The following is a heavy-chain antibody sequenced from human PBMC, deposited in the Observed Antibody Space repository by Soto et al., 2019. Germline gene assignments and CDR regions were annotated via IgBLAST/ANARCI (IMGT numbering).Heavy chain of an antibody. CDR1: GFSLDTSGVS. CDR2: IYWNGDE. J-gene: IGHJ4*02. V-gene: IGHV2-5*01. Sequence: SGPTLVNPTQTLTLTCSFSGFSLDTSGVSVGWIRQPPGKALEWLALIYWNGDERYSSSLKNRLTITKDTSKNQVVLRMTNMDPVDTATYYCTHMYYYDGSGYYPTADYWGRGTLVTVSS. CDR3: THMYYYDGSGYYPTADY. D-gene: IGHD3-22*01.